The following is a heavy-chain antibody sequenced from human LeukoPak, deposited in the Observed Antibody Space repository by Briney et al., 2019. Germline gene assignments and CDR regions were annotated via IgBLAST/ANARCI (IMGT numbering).Heavy chain of an antibody. D-gene: IGHD5-18*01. V-gene: IGHV3-30*18. CDR1: GFTFSSYG. CDR3: AKDRRRPVWIQLPDY. CDR2: ISYDGSNK. Sequence: GGSPRLSCAASGFTFSSYGMHWVRQAPGKGLEWVAVISYDGSNKYYADSVKGRFTISRDNSKNTLYLQMNSLRAEDTAVYYCAKDRRRPVWIQLPDYWGQGTLVTVSS. J-gene: IGHJ4*02.